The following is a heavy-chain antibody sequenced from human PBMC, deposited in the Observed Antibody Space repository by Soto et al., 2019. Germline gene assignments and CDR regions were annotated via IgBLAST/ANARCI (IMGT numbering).Heavy chain of an antibody. CDR3: ARDGVVPAARSNYYYYYGMDV. CDR2: IYYSGST. Sequence: QVQLQESGPGLVKPSETLSLTCTVSGGSVSSGSYYWSWIRQPPGKGLEWIGYIYYSGSTNYNPSLKSRVTISVDTSKNQCSLKRSSVTAADTAVYYCARDGVVPAARSNYYYYYGMDVWGQGTTVTVSS. CDR1: GGSVSSGSYY. D-gene: IGHD2-2*01. V-gene: IGHV4-61*01. J-gene: IGHJ6*02.